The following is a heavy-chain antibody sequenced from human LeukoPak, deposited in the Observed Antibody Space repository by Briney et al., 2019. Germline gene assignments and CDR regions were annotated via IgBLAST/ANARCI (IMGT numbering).Heavy chain of an antibody. J-gene: IGHJ4*02. D-gene: IGHD5-18*01. CDR3: AKKTTAMVLGY. Sequence: GGSLRLSCAASGFTFSSYAMSWVRQAPGRGLEWVSAISGSGGSTYYAGSVKGRFTISRDNSKNTLYLQMNSLRAEDTAVYYCAKKTTAMVLGYWGQGTLVTVSS. V-gene: IGHV3-23*01. CDR2: ISGSGGST. CDR1: GFTFSSYA.